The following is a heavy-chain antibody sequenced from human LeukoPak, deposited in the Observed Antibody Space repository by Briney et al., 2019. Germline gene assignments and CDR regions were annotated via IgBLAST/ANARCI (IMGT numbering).Heavy chain of an antibody. J-gene: IGHJ4*02. CDR1: GYTFTSYD. CDR2: MNPNSGNT. D-gene: IGHD4-17*01. Sequence: EASVRVSCKASGYTFTSYDINWVRQATGQGLEWMGWMNPNSGNTGYAQKFQGRVTMTGNTSISTAYMELSSLRSEDTAVYYYAMFYGDYDYWGQGNLVTVSS. V-gene: IGHV1-8*01. CDR3: AMFYGDYDY.